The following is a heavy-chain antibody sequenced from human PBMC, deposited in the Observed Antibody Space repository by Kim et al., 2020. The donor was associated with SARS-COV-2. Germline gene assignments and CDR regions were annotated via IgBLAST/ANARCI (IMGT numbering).Heavy chain of an antibody. V-gene: IGHV4-59*01. Sequence: SETLSLICTVSGGSISSYYWSWIRQPPGKGLEWIGNIYYSGSTSYNPSLKSRVSISVDTSKNQFSLKLSSVTAADTAVYYCARDRVRLGYWGQGTLVTVS. J-gene: IGHJ4*02. CDR2: IYYSGST. CDR1: GGSISSYY. CDR3: ARDRVRLGY. D-gene: IGHD6-19*01.